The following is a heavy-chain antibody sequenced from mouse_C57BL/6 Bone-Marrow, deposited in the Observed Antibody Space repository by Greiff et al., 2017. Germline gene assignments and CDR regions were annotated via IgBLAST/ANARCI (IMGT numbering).Heavy chain of an antibody. Sequence: QVHVKQSGAELARPGASVKLSCKASGYTFTSYGISWVKQRTGPGLEWIGEIYPRSGNTYYNEKFKGKATLTADKSSSTAYMELRSLTSEDSAVYCCAITTVVAFSKYFDYWGQGTTLTGSS. CDR1: GYTFTSYG. CDR3: AITTVVAFSKYFDY. J-gene: IGHJ2*01. V-gene: IGHV1-81*01. CDR2: IYPRSGNT. D-gene: IGHD1-1*01.